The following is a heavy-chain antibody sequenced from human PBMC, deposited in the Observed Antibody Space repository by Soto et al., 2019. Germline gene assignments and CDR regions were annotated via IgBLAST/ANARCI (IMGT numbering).Heavy chain of an antibody. CDR1: WFTFRKYK. CDR3: AKDSDLYDSILYFYY. Sequence: AGGAPRLSCATSWFTFRKYKMKWVPQGPGKGVEWVAHISIGGRTINYADSVKGRFTISRDDAENSLNLHMNSLGAEDTAIYYCAKDSDLYDSILYFYYWGQGTLVTVSS. J-gene: IGHJ4*02. D-gene: IGHD3-22*01. CDR2: ISIGGRTI. V-gene: IGHV3-48*03.